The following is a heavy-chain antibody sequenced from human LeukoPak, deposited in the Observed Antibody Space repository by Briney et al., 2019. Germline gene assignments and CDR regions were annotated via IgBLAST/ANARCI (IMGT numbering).Heavy chain of an antibody. CDR2: IYPGDSDT. J-gene: IGHJ2*01. V-gene: IGHV5-51*01. CDR1: GYSFSSYW. D-gene: IGHD1-26*01. CDR3: ARHRAAGGATIDY. Sequence: GESLKISCKGSGYSFSSYWIGWVRQMPGKGLEWMGIIYPGDSDTTYSPSFQGQVTISADKSISTAYLQWSSLKASDTAIYYCARHRAAGGATIDYWGRGTLVTVSS.